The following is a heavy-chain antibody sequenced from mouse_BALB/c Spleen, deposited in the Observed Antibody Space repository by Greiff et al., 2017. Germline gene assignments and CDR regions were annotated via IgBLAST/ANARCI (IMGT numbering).Heavy chain of an antibody. Sequence: EVQLVESGGGLVQPGGSRKLSCAASGFTFSSFGMHWVRQAPEKGLEWVAYISSGSSTIYYADTVKGRFTISRDNPKNTLFLQMTSLRSEDTAMYYCARLGDYDAWFAYWGQGTLVTVSA. J-gene: IGHJ3*01. CDR3: ARLGDYDAWFAY. CDR1: GFTFSSFG. V-gene: IGHV5-17*02. D-gene: IGHD2-4*01. CDR2: ISSGSSTI.